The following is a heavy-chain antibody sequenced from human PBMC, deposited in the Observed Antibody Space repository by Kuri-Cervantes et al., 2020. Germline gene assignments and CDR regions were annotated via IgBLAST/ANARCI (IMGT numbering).Heavy chain of an antibody. J-gene: IGHJ3*02. Sequence: LRLCCTVSGGSISSGGYSWSWIRQPPGKGLEWIGYIYHSGSTYYNPSLKSRVTISVDRSKNQFSLKLSSVTAADTAVYYCARGATMIVVGPPPGAFDIWGQGTMVTVSS. V-gene: IGHV4-30-2*01. D-gene: IGHD3-22*01. CDR2: IYHSGST. CDR1: GGSISSGGYS. CDR3: ARGATMIVVGPPPGAFDI.